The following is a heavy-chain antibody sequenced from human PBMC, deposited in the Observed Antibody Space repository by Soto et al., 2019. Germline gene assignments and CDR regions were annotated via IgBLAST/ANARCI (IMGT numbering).Heavy chain of an antibody. J-gene: IGHJ6*02. D-gene: IGHD6-19*01. V-gene: IGHV5-51*01. CDR2: IYPGDSDT. Sequence: GESRKISCKGSGYSFTSYWIGWVRQMPGKGLEWMGIIYPGDSDTRYSPSFQGQVTISADKSISTAYLQWSSLKASDTAMYYCARLGGIAVAGNGLNYYYGMDVWGQGTTVTVSS. CDR3: ARLGGIAVAGNGLNYYYGMDV. CDR1: GYSFTSYW.